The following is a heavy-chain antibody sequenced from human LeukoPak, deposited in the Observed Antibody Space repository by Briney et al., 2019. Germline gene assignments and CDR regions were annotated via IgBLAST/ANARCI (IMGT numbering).Heavy chain of an antibody. D-gene: IGHD1-26*01. V-gene: IGHV1-18*01. CDR3: ARRIGRLGYYGMDV. J-gene: IGHJ6*01. Sequence: ASVKVSCKASGYTFTSYGISWVRQAPGQGVEWMGWISAYNGNTNYAQKLQGRVTMTTDTSTSTAYMELRSPRSEDTAVYYCARRIGRLGYYGMDVWGPRNPGTVSS. CDR1: GYTFTSYG. CDR2: ISAYNGNT.